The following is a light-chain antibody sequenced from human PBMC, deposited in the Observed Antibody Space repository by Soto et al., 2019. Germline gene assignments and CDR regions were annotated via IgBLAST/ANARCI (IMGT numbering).Light chain of an antibody. V-gene: IGKV3-20*01. CDR1: QSVSSY. J-gene: IGKJ4*01. CDR2: GAS. CDR3: QQYNSPLT. Sequence: EIVLTQSPCTLSLSPGERATLSFRASQSVSSYLAWYQQKPGQAPRLLIYGASSRATGIPDRFSGSGSGTDFTLIISRLEPEDFAVYYCQQYNSPLTFGGGTKVDIK.